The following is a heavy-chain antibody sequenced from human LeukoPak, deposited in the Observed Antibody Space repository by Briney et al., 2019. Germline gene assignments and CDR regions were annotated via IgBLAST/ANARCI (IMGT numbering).Heavy chain of an antibody. CDR2: IYYSGST. J-gene: IGHJ4*02. D-gene: IGHD5-24*01. Sequence: PETLSLTCTVSGGSISSYYWSWIRQPPGKGLEWIGYIYYSGSTNYNPSLKSRVTISVDTPKNQFSLKLSSVTAADTAVYYCARARTITGYFDYWGQGTLVTVSS. CDR3: ARARTITGYFDY. V-gene: IGHV4-59*01. CDR1: GGSISSYY.